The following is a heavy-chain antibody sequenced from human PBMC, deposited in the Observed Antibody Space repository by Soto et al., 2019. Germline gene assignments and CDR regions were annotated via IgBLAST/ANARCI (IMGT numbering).Heavy chain of an antibody. V-gene: IGHV1-8*01. J-gene: IGHJ6*03. Sequence: ASVKVSCKASGYTFTSYDINWVRQATGQGLEWMGWMNPNSGNTGYAQKFQGRVTMTRNTSISTANMKLSSLRSEDTAMYYCARGTLGYCSSTSCYLSHRYYYYMDVWGKGTTVTVSS. CDR3: ARGTLGYCSSTSCYLSHRYYYYMDV. D-gene: IGHD2-2*01. CDR2: MNPNSGNT. CDR1: GYTFTSYD.